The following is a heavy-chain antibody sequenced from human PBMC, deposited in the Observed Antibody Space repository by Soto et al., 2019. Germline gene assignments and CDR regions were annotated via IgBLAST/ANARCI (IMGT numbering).Heavy chain of an antibody. V-gene: IGHV3-30*03. J-gene: IGHJ4*02. D-gene: IGHD3-10*01. Sequence: QVQLVESGGGVVQPGRSLRLSCAASGFPFTSYGMHWVREGPGKGLEWLAVISYDGSNKFYADSVKGRFTISRDNSKNTLDLQMNSLRPEDTALYYCGGGKFYLEYRGQGTLVIVS. CDR3: GGGKFYLEY. CDR1: GFPFTSYG. CDR2: ISYDGSNK.